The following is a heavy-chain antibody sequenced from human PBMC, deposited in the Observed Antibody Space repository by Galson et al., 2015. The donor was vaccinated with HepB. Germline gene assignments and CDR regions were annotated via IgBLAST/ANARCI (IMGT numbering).Heavy chain of an antibody. CDR2: ISYDGSNK. V-gene: IGHV3-30*18. J-gene: IGHJ4*02. CDR3: AKTPASHYYDSSGYYYFDY. Sequence: SLRLSCAASGFTLSSYGMHWVRQAPGKGLEWVAVISYDGSNKYYADSVKGRFTISRDNSKNTLYLQMNSLRAEDTAVYYCAKTPASHYYDSSGYYYFDYWGQGTLVAVSS. D-gene: IGHD3-22*01. CDR1: GFTLSSYG.